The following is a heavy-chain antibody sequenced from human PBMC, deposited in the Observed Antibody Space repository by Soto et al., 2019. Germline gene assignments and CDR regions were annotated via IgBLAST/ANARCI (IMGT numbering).Heavy chain of an antibody. Sequence: SVKVSCKASGGTFSSYAISWVRQAPGQGLEWMGGIIPIFGTANYAQKFQGRVTITADESTSTAYMELSSLRSEDTAVYYCARANILERIAGGYYYGMDVWGQGTTVTVSS. CDR1: GGTFSSYA. D-gene: IGHD1-1*01. CDR3: ARANILERIAGGYYYGMDV. J-gene: IGHJ6*02. V-gene: IGHV1-69*13. CDR2: IIPIFGTA.